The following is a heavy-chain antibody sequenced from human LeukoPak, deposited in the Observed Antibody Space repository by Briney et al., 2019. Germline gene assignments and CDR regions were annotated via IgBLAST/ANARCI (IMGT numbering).Heavy chain of an antibody. Sequence: AVKVSCKASGYTFTGYYMHWVRQAPGQGLEWMGWINPNSGGTNYAQKFQGRVTMTRDTSISTAYMELSRLRSDDTAVYYCARDECSSTSCTDVWGKGTTVTVSS. CDR2: INPNSGGT. D-gene: IGHD2-2*01. V-gene: IGHV1-2*02. J-gene: IGHJ6*04. CDR1: GYTFTGYY. CDR3: ARDECSSTSCTDV.